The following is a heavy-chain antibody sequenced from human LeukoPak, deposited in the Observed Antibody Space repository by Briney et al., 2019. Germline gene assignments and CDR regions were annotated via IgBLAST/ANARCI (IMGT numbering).Heavy chain of an antibody. D-gene: IGHD6-13*01. Sequence: SETLSLTCTVSGGSISSYYWSWIRQPPGKGLEWIGYIYYSGSTNYNPSLKSRVTISVDTSKNQFSLKLSSVTAADTAVYYCARGIAATAPGYYYYGMDVWGQGTTVTVSS. CDR2: IYYSGST. CDR1: GGSISSYY. J-gene: IGHJ6*02. V-gene: IGHV4-59*08. CDR3: ARGIAATAPGYYYYGMDV.